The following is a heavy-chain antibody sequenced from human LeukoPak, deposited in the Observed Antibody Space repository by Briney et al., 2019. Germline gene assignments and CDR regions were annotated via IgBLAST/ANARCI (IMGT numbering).Heavy chain of an antibody. V-gene: IGHV3-9*01. CDR3: ARDLGQYYDTSDIWFDP. J-gene: IGHJ5*02. Sequence: GGSLRLSCAASGFTFDDYAMHWVRQAPGKGLEWVSGISWNSGSIGYADSVKGRFTISRDNAKNTLNLQMNSLRAEDTAVYYCARDLGQYYDTSDIWFDPWGQGTPVAVSS. CDR1: GFTFDDYA. D-gene: IGHD3-22*01. CDR2: ISWNSGSI.